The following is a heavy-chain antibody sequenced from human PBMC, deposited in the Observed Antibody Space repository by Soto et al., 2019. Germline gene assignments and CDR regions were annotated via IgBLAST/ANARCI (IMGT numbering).Heavy chain of an antibody. CDR1: GFTFSSYS. D-gene: IGHD3-10*01. V-gene: IGHV3-21*01. J-gene: IGHJ4*02. CDR2: ISSSSSYI. Sequence: EVQLVESGGGLVKPGGSLRLSCAASGFTFSSYSMNWVRQAPGKGLEWVSSISSSSSYIYYADSVKGRFTISRDNAKNSLYLQLNSLSAEDTAVYYCARVGVGGSGSYYAFDYWGQGTLVTVSS. CDR3: ARVGVGGSGSYYAFDY.